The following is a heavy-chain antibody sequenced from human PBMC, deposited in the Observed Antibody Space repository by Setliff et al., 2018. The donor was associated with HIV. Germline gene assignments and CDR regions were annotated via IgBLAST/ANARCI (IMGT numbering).Heavy chain of an antibody. CDR2: ISPNRGAT. CDR3: ARVLAGLNWFDP. V-gene: IGHV1-2*02. J-gene: IGHJ5*02. Sequence: ASVKVSCKASGYTFSDYYIHWVRQAPGRGLEWMGWISPNRGATNFAQKFLGRVTMTRDTSISTAYLELSSLTSDDTAVYYCARVLAGLNWFDPWGQGTLVTVSS. CDR1: GYTFSDYY. D-gene: IGHD2-15*01.